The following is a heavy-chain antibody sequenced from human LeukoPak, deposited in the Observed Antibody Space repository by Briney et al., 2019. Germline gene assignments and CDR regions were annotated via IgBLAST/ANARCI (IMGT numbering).Heavy chain of an antibody. CDR1: GFTFDDYA. J-gene: IGHJ3*02. CDR2: ISWNSGSI. V-gene: IGHV3-9*01. D-gene: IGHD6-6*01. CDR3: AKGYSSSSRPSGAFDI. Sequence: SLRLSCAASGFTFDDYAMHWVRQAPGKGLEWVSGISWNSGSIGYADSVKGRFTISRDNAKNSLYLQMNSLRAEDTALYYCAKGYSSSSRPSGAFDIWGQGTMVTVSS.